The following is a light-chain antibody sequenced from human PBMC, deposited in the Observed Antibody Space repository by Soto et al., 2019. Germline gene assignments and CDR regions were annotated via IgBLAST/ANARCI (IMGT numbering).Light chain of an antibody. CDR2: DVS. Sequence: DIQMTQSPSSLSASVGDRVTITCQASQDITLYLNWYQHKAGQAPNLLIHDVSILETGVPARFSGRVSGTIFTLTIIILQPEDVATYYCQQYDSRPNTFGPGTKVVIK. J-gene: IGKJ2*01. V-gene: IGKV1-33*01. CDR1: QDITLY. CDR3: QQYDSRPNT.